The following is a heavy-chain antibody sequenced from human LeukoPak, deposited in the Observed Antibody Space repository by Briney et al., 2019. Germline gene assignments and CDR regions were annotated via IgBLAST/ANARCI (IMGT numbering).Heavy chain of an antibody. CDR1: GYTFTGYG. D-gene: IGHD3-22*01. V-gene: IGHV1-18*01. CDR3: ASLKNYYDSSGNLVTDAFDI. Sequence: ASVKVSCKASGYTFTGYGITWVRQAPGQGLEWMGWISAYNGDTNYAQKLQGRVTMTTDTSTSTAYMELRSLRSDDTAVYYCASLKNYYDSSGNLVTDAFDIWGQGTMVTVSS. J-gene: IGHJ3*02. CDR2: ISAYNGDT.